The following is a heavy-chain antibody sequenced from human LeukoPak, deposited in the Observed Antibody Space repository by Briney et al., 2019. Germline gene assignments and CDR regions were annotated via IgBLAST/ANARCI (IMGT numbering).Heavy chain of an antibody. J-gene: IGHJ6*03. CDR2: ISSSSTYI. D-gene: IGHD6-6*01. V-gene: IGHV3-21*01. Sequence: GGSLRLSCAASGFIFSSYRMNWVRQAPGKGLEWVSSISSSSTYIYYADSVKGRFTISRDNAKNSLYLQMNSLRAEDTAVYYCAKLPLEYSSSFYYYYMDVWGKGTTVTVSS. CDR1: GFIFSSYR. CDR3: AKLPLEYSSSFYYYYMDV.